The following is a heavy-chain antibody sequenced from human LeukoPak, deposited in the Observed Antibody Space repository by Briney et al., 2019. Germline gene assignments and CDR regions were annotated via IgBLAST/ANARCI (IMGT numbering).Heavy chain of an antibody. CDR1: GGSFSGYY. J-gene: IGHJ4*02. CDR2: INHSGST. D-gene: IGHD1-26*01. V-gene: IGHV4-34*01. Sequence: PSETLSLTCAVYGGSFSGYYWSWIRQPPGKGLEWIGEINHSGSTNYNPSLKSRVTISVDTSKNQFSLKLSSVTAADTAVYYCARARVVGGSGRVYFDYWGQGTLVTVSS. CDR3: ARARVVGGSGRVYFDY.